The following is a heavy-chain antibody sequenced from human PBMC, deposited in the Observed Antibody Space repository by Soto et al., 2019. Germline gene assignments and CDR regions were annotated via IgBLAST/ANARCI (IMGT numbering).Heavy chain of an antibody. Sequence: PGGSLRLSCAASGFTFSSYSMNWVRQAPGKGLEWVSSISSSSSYIYYADSVKGRFTISRDNAKNSLYLQMNSLRAEDTAVYYCASSHIVLGATIKDYWGQGTLVTVSS. D-gene: IGHD1-26*01. CDR3: ASSHIVLGATIKDY. CDR2: ISSSSSYI. J-gene: IGHJ4*02. CDR1: GFTFSSYS. V-gene: IGHV3-21*01.